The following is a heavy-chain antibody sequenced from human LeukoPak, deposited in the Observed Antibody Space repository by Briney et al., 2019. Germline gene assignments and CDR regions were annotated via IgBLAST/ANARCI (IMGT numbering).Heavy chain of an antibody. Sequence: GGTLRLSCVASGFTFRNYALSWVRQAPGKGLEWVSSITGSGGSTYYRDSVKGRFTFSRDNAKNTLYLQMNRLSPEDTAVYYCAKGRGYGHNHWYFDLWGRGTLVTVSS. V-gene: IGHV3-23*01. CDR2: ITGSGGST. CDR1: GFTFRNYA. CDR3: AKGRGYGHNHWYFDL. J-gene: IGHJ2*01. D-gene: IGHD5-18*01.